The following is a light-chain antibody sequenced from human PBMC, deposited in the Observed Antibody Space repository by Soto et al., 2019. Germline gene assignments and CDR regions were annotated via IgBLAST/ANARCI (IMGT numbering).Light chain of an antibody. V-gene: IGKV3-20*01. J-gene: IGKJ2*01. Sequence: EIVLMQSPGTLSLSPGERATLSCRASQSVSSSYLAWYEQKPGQAPRLLIYGASSRATGVPDRFSGSGSGTDFTLTISRLEPEDFVVYHWQQSGSSPYTFGQGTKLEIK. CDR3: QQSGSSPYT. CDR1: QSVSSSY. CDR2: GAS.